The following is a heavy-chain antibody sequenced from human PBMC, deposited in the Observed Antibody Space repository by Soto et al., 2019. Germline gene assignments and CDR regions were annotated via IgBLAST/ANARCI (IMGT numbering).Heavy chain of an antibody. CDR1: GFTFSKYS. V-gene: IGHV3-48*01. J-gene: IGHJ5*02. CDR3: APALLDP. Sequence: EVQLVESGGGLVQPGGSLRLSCVASGFTFSKYSMNWVRQPPGKGLEWVSYITNNSRIIYEADSVRGRFTISRDNAKKSLYLQRNSLRAEDPPEYYWAPALLDPWGQEPLVTVSS. CDR2: ITNNSRII.